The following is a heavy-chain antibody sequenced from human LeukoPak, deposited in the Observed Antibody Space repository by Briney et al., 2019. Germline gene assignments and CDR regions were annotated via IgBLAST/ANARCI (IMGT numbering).Heavy chain of an antibody. V-gene: IGHV4-34*01. D-gene: IGHD2-15*01. CDR3: VRGVVSFDY. CDR2: INHSGST. Sequence: SETLSLTCAVYGGSFSGYYWSWIRQPPGKGLEWIGEINHSGSTNYNPSLKSRVTISVDTSKNQFSLKLSSVTAADTAVYYCVRGVVSFDYWGQGTLVTVSS. J-gene: IGHJ4*02. CDR1: GGSFSGYY.